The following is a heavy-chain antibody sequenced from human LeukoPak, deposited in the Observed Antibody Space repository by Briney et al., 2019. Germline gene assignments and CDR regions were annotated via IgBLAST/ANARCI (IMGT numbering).Heavy chain of an antibody. CDR2: IYSSDKT. Sequence: GGSLRLSCAASGFTVSSNYMSWVRQAPGKGLEWVSVIYSSDKTYYADSVKGRFTISRDNSKNTLYLQMNRLRVEDTAMYYCAREAPSFDLWGRGTLVTVSS. CDR1: GFTVSSNY. V-gene: IGHV3-66*01. J-gene: IGHJ2*01. CDR3: AREAPSFDL.